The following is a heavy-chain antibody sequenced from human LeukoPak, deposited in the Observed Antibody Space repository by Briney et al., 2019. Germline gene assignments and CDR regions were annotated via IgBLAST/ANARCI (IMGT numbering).Heavy chain of an antibody. Sequence: QPGGSLRLSCAASGFTFSSYAMTWVRQAPGKGLEWVSTISTSADTYYADSLKGRFTISGDKSKNTLYLQMNALRAEDTAVYFCAGGNTWPGLSYWGQGTLLTVSS. D-gene: IGHD6-25*01. CDR1: GFTFSSYA. J-gene: IGHJ4*02. CDR2: ISTSADT. CDR3: AGGNTWPGLSY. V-gene: IGHV3-23*01.